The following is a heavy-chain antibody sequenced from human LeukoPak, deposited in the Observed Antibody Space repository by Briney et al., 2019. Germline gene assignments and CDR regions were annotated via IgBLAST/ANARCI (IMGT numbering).Heavy chain of an antibody. D-gene: IGHD1-14*01. V-gene: IGHV4-61*02. CDR1: GGSISSGSYY. CDR2: IYTSGST. CDR3: ARDYGKDAFDI. Sequence: SQTLSLTCTVSGGSISSGSYYWSWIRQPAGKGLEWIGRIYTSGSTNYNPSLKSRVTISVDTSKNQFSLKLSSVTAADTAVYYCARDYGKDAFDIWGQGTMVTVSS. J-gene: IGHJ3*02.